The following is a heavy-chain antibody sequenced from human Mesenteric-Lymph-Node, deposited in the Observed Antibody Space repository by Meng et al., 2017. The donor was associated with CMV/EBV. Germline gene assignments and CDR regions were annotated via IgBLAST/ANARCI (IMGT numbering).Heavy chain of an antibody. V-gene: IGHV4-39*01. J-gene: IGHJ5*02. D-gene: IGHD2-2*01. CDR3: ARRGQSGVVPAAIINWFDP. CDR1: GGSIGSSTYY. Sequence: GSLRLSCTVSGGSIGSSTYYWGWIRQPPGKGLEWIGSIYYTGSTYYNPSLKSRVTISVDTSKNQFSLKLSSVTAADTAVYYCARRGQSGVVPAAIINWFDPWGQGTLVTVSS. CDR2: IYYTGST.